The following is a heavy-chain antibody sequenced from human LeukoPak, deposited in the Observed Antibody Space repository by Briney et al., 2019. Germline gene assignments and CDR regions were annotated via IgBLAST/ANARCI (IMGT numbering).Heavy chain of an antibody. Sequence: PSETLSLTCAVYGGSFRGYYWSWIRQPPGKGLEWMGEINHSGSTNYNPSLKSRVTISVDTSKNKFSLKLSCVTAADTAVYYCARSLHVWGGSYPIDYWGQGTLVTVSS. CDR3: ARSLHVWGGSYPIDY. D-gene: IGHD1-26*01. CDR1: GGSFRGYY. J-gene: IGHJ4*02. V-gene: IGHV4-34*01. CDR2: INHSGST.